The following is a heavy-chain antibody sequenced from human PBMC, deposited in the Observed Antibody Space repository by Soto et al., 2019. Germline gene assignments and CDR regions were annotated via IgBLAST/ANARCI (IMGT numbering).Heavy chain of an antibody. D-gene: IGHD2-21*01. CDR1: GGTFSSYA. V-gene: IGHV1-69*01. Sequence: VKVSCKASGGTFSSYAISWVRQAPGQGLEWMGGIIPIFGTANYAQKFQGRVTITADESTSTAYMELSSLRSEDTAVYYCARSEINYSRFDSWGQGTLVTVSS. CDR2: IIPIFGTA. J-gene: IGHJ4*02. CDR3: ARSEINYSRFDS.